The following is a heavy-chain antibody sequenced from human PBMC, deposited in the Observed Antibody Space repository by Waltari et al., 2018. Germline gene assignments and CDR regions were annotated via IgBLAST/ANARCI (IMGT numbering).Heavy chain of an antibody. D-gene: IGHD1-26*01. CDR2: IYTSGTT. CDR1: GGSISSGSGNYR. J-gene: IGHJ4*02. Sequence: QVQLQESGPRLVKPSQTLSLTCSASGGSISSGSGNYRWSWIRQPAGKGLEWIGRIYTSGTTNYNPSLQSRVTISIDTSKSQFSLDLTSVTAADTAIYYCVKGIVGATAPAYWGQGILVTVSS. CDR3: VKGIVGATAPAY. V-gene: IGHV4-61*02.